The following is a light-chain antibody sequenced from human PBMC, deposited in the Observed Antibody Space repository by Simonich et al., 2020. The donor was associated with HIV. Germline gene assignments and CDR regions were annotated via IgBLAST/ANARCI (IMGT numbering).Light chain of an antibody. CDR1: QSVGIN. V-gene: IGKV3-15*01. J-gene: IGKJ1*01. Sequence: EIVMTQSPYTLSVSPGERATLPCRASQSVGINLAWYQQKPGQPPRPLIYGASASATDSPARFIGSGSGTKFTLTISTMQSEDFAVYYCQQCNNWPPTFGQGTKVEIK. CDR2: GAS. CDR3: QQCNNWPPT.